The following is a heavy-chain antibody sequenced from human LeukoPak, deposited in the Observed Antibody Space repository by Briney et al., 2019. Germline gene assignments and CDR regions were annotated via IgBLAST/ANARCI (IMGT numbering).Heavy chain of an antibody. CDR2: ICGSGATT. Sequence: GGSLRLSCAASGFTFSTYAMSWVRQAPGKGLEWVSAICGSGATTYYADSVKGRFTISRDNSKNTLFLQMNSLRAEDTAVYYCAKEKGYSYGYAPDYWGQGTLVTVSS. CDR1: GFTFSTYA. J-gene: IGHJ4*02. V-gene: IGHV3-23*01. D-gene: IGHD5-18*01. CDR3: AKEKGYSYGYAPDY.